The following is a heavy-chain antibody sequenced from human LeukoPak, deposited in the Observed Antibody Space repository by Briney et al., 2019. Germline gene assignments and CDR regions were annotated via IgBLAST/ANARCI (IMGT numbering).Heavy chain of an antibody. CDR3: ARGSGDSSVFDY. CDR2: IDSDGRIT. J-gene: IGHJ4*02. Sequence: GGSLRLSCAASGFTFSSHWMHWVRQAPGKGLVWVSRIDSDGRITTYADSVKGRFTISRDNSKNTLYLQMNSLRAEDTAVYYCARGSGDSSVFDYWGQGTLVTVSS. V-gene: IGHV3-74*01. D-gene: IGHD3-22*01. CDR1: GFTFSSHW.